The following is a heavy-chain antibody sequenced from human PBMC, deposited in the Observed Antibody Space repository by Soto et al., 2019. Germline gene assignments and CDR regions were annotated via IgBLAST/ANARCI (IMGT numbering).Heavy chain of an antibody. CDR3: AAELFSGGDCCKFDH. V-gene: IGHV1-58*01. CDR1: GFTFSNSA. CDR2: IIIGNGNT. D-gene: IGHD2-21*02. J-gene: IGHJ4*02. Sequence: QVQVVQSGPEVRSPGTSVKVSCRTSGFTFSNSAVQWVRQARGQRLEWIGWIIIGNGNTNYLQSLQGRITITRDTSTGTAYMELSSLRSEDTAVYSCAAELFSGGDCCKFDHWCQGTLVTVSS.